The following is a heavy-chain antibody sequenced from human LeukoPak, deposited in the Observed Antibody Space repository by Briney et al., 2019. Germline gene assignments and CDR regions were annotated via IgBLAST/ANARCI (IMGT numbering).Heavy chain of an antibody. CDR3: GREGGSLKSIDY. CDR1: GNTLTSYY. D-gene: IGHD3-16*01. J-gene: IGHJ4*02. CDR2: IDPSGGRT. Sequence: ASVKVSCKASGNTLTSYYVHWVRQAPGQGLEWMGVIDPSGGRTWYAQKLQGRGTMTRDTSTVYMELSSLRSEDTAVYYCGREGGSLKSIDYWGQGTLVTVSS. V-gene: IGHV1-46*04.